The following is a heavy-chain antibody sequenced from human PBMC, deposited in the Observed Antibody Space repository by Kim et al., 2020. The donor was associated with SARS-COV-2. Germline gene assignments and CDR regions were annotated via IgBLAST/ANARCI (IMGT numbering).Heavy chain of an antibody. CDR2: INHSGST. CDR1: GGSFSGYY. Sequence: SETLSLTCAVYGGSFSGYYWSWIRQPPGKGLEWIGEINHSGSTNYNPSLKSRVTISVDTSKNQFSLKLSSVTAADTAVYYCAGANYDILTGYYTPGGMDV. V-gene: IGHV4-34*01. J-gene: IGHJ6*01. CDR3: AGANYDILTGYYTPGGMDV. D-gene: IGHD3-9*01.